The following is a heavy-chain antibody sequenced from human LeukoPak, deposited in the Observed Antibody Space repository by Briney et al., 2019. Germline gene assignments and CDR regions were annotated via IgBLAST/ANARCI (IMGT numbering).Heavy chain of an antibody. J-gene: IGHJ6*02. Sequence: ASVKLSCKASGYTFTSYGFCWGRQAPGQGLEWMGWISAYNGNTNYAQNLQGRVTITTDTSTTTPYMEVRSLRSDDTAVYYCARDLWWSGTDYYYYGIDVWGQGTTVTVSS. V-gene: IGHV1-18*01. CDR3: ARDLWWSGTDYYYYGIDV. CDR2: ISAYNGNT. D-gene: IGHD3-16*01. CDR1: GYTFTSYG.